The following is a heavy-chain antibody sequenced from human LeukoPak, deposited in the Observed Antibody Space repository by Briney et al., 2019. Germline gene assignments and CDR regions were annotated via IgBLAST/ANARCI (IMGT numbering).Heavy chain of an antibody. CDR1: GYSISSGYY. J-gene: IGHJ4*02. D-gene: IGHD4-17*01. CDR2: IYHSGST. V-gene: IGHV4-38-2*02. CDR3: ARATVTTYYFDY. Sequence: YPSETLSLTCTVSGYSISSGYYWGWIRQPPGKGLEWIGSIYHSGSTYYNPSLKSRVTISVDTSKNQFSLKLSSVTAADTAVYYCARATVTTYYFDYWGQGTLVTVSS.